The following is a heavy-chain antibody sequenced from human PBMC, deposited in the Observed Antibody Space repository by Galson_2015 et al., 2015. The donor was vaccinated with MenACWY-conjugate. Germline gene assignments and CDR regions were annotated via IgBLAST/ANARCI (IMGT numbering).Heavy chain of an antibody. CDR1: GFSLSTSGVG. CDR3: AHRKRGMASFDS. J-gene: IGHJ4*02. V-gene: IGHV2-5*02. Sequence: PALVKPTQTLTLTCTFSGFSLSTSGVGVGWIRQPPGKALEWLILIYWDDDKRYSPSLKSRLTITKDTSKNQVVLTMTNMDPVDTAIYDCAHRKRGMASFDSWGPGALVTVSS. CDR2: IYWDDDK. D-gene: IGHD5-24*01.